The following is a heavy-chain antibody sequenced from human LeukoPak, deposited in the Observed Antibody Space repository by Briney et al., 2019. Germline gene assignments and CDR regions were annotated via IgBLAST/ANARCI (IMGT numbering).Heavy chain of an antibody. CDR3: AKEWRATHHFVY. J-gene: IGHJ4*02. V-gene: IGHV3-23*01. CDR2: ISGSGGST. CDR1: GFTFDDYG. D-gene: IGHD5-12*01. Sequence: TGGSLRLSCAASGFTFDDYGMSWVRQAPGKGLEWVSAISGSGGSTYYADSVKGRFTISRDNSKNTLYLQMNRLRAEDTAVYYCAKEWRATHHFVYLGQEGLVAVSS.